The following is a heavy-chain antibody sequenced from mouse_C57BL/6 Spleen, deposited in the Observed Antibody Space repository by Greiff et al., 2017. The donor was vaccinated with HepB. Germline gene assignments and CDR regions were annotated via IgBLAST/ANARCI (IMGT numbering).Heavy chain of an antibody. V-gene: IGHV5-17*01. CDR2: ISSGSSTI. D-gene: IGHD1-1*01. Sequence: EVKLVESGGGLVKPGGSLKLSCAASGFTFSDYGMHWVRQAPEKGLEWVAYISSGSSTIYYADTVKGRFTISRDNAKNTLFLQMTSLRSEDTAMYYCARGVYYYGSSLDYWGQGTTLTVSS. CDR3: ARGVYYYGSSLDY. J-gene: IGHJ2*01. CDR1: GFTFSDYG.